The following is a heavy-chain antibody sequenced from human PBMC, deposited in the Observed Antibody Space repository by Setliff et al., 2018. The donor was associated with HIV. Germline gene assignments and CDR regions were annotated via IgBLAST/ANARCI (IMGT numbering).Heavy chain of an antibody. Sequence: GGSLRLSCATSGFNVSTNYMSGVRQAPGRGLEWVSVIYGGGSTFYADSVKGRFIISRDNSRNTLFLETNSLRAEDTAVYYCARDSVLGRDGYNPIGHWGQGTVVTVSS. V-gene: IGHV3-53*01. CDR1: GFNVSTNY. D-gene: IGHD5-18*01. J-gene: IGHJ4*02. CDR3: ARDSVLGRDGYNPIGH. CDR2: IYGGGST.